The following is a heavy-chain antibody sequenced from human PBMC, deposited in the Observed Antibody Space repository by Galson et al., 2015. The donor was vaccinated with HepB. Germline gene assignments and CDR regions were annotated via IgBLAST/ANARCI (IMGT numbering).Heavy chain of an antibody. J-gene: IGHJ3*02. CDR3: ARRFTNWDAFDI. CDR2: ISHGGST. V-gene: IGHV4-30-2*01. D-gene: IGHD1-1*01. CDR1: GGSINGGGSP. Sequence: LTCAVSGGSINGGGSPWSWIRQPVGKGLEWIGYISHGGSTSYNPSLWSRVTISVDRSKNQFSLKLSSMTAADTAVYYCARRFTNWDAFDIWGQGTMVTVS.